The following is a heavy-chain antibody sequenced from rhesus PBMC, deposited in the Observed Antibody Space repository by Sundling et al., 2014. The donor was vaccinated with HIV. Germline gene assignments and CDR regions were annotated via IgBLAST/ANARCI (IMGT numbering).Heavy chain of an antibody. J-gene: IGHJ4*01. CDR3: ARDGGIYYWASYFDY. V-gene: IGHV3-201*01. CDR1: GFTFDDYA. CDR2: ITWSGDNT. Sequence: EVQLVESGGGVVQPGGSLRLSCAASGFTFDDYAMHWVRQAPGKGLEWVSGITWSGDNTGYADSVKGRFTISRDNAKNSLYLQMNRLRAEDTALYYCARDGGIYYWASYFDYWGRGRSGHRLL. D-gene: IGHD3-22*01.